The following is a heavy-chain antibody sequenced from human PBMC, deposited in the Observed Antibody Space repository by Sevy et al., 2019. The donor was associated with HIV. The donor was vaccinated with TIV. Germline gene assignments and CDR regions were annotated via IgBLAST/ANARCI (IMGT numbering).Heavy chain of an antibody. CDR3: ALERLSSDVAEYFQN. D-gene: IGHD1-1*01. CDR1: GFTFSYYS. Sequence: GGSLRLSCATSGFTFSYYSMHWVRQAPSKGLEWVSTISYDGGNKHYADSVQGRFSISRDNFKNSLSLQMNSLRVEDTAMYYCALERLSSDVAEYFQNWGQGTLVTVSS. CDR2: ISYDGGNK. V-gene: IGHV3-30-3*01. J-gene: IGHJ1*01.